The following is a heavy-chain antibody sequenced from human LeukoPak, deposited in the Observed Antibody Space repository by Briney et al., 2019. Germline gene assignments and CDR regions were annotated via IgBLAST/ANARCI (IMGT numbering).Heavy chain of an antibody. CDR1: GFTFSSYA. CDR2: ISYDGSNK. Sequence: GGSLRLSCAASGFTFSSYAMHWVRQAPGKGLEWVAVISYDGSNKYYADSVKGRFTTSRDNAKNSLYLQMNSLRVEDTAVYYCARVATMVRVPLDALDIWGQGTMVSVSS. D-gene: IGHD3-10*01. V-gene: IGHV3-30-3*01. CDR3: ARVATMVRVPLDALDI. J-gene: IGHJ3*02.